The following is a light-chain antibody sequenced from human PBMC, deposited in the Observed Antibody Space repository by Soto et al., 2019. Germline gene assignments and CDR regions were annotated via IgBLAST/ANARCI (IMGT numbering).Light chain of an antibody. CDR2: GAS. CDR3: QQSYT. V-gene: IGKV3-15*01. CDR1: QAVGYN. Sequence: EVVMTQSPATLYVSPGERVTLSCRASQAVGYNLAWYQHKPGQAPRPLIYGASTRVTGIPTRFSGSGSGTEFTLTISSLQSEDFAIYYCQQSYTFGQGTKLEIK. J-gene: IGKJ2*01.